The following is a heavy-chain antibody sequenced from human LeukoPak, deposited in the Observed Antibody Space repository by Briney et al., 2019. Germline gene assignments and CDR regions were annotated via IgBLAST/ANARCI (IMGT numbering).Heavy chain of an antibody. CDR2: INHSGST. CDR1: GGSFSGYY. D-gene: IGHD2-2*01. J-gene: IGHJ4*02. CDR3: ARGLPLLYCSSTRCYDPFDY. Sequence: SETLSLTCAVYGGSFSGYYWSWIRQPPGKGLEWIGEINHSGSTNYNPSLKSRVTISVDTSKNQFSLKLSSVTAADTAVYYCARGLPLLYCSSTRCYDPFDYWGQGTLVTVSS. V-gene: IGHV4-34*01.